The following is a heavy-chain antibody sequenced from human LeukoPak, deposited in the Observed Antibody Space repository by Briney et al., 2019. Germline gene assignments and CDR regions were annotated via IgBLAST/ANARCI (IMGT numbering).Heavy chain of an antibody. D-gene: IGHD3-9*01. CDR3: ARALHFDWLSAF. Sequence: PGGSLRLSCAASGFTFSSYSMNWVRQAPGKGLEWVSSISSSSDYIYYADPVKGRFAISRDNAKNSLYLQMNSLRAEDTAVYYCARALHFDWLSAFWGQGTLVTVSS. CDR2: ISSSSDYI. J-gene: IGHJ4*02. V-gene: IGHV3-21*01. CDR1: GFTFSSYS.